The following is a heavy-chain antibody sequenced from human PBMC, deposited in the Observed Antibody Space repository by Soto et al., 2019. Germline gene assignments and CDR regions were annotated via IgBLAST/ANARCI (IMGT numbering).Heavy chain of an antibody. CDR3: ASYSGYGKYYFDY. V-gene: IGHV4-30-2*01. Sequence: QLQLQESGSGLVKPSQTLSPTCAVSGGSISSGGYSWSWIRQPPGKGLEWIGYIYHSGSTYYNPSLKSRVTISVDRSKNQFSLKLSSVTAADTAVYYCASYSGYGKYYFDYWGQGTLVTVSS. CDR2: IYHSGST. D-gene: IGHD5-12*01. J-gene: IGHJ4*02. CDR1: GGSISSGGYS.